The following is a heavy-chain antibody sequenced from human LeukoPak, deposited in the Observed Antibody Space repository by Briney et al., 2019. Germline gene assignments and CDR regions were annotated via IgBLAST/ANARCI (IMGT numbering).Heavy chain of an antibody. Sequence: PGGSLRLSCAASGFIFSTYSLNWVRQAPGKGLEWVSYISRSGDIVYYADSVKGRFTISRDNAKNSLYLQMNSLRAEDTAVYYCARDKMWVGQEMGIAVAGLFDYWGQGTLVTVSS. J-gene: IGHJ4*02. CDR3: ARDKMWVGQEMGIAVAGLFDY. V-gene: IGHV3-21*05. CDR1: GFIFSTYS. CDR2: ISRSGDIV. D-gene: IGHD6-19*01.